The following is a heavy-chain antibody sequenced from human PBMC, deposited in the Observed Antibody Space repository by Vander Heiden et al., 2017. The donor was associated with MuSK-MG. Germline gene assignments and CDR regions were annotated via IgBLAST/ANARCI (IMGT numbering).Heavy chain of an antibody. J-gene: IGHJ4*02. Sequence: VQLVESGGSVVRPGESLRLSCVVSGFTFDDYNMTWVRQAPGKGLEWVSDIKWKGNIVSYADSVKGRFTVSRDNAKNSMFLQMNGLRGEDTAIYYCAREADYGIFDYWGQGTLVTVSS. D-gene: IGHD4-17*01. V-gene: IGHV3-20*04. CDR3: AREADYGIFDY. CDR1: GFTFDDYN. CDR2: IKWKGNIV.